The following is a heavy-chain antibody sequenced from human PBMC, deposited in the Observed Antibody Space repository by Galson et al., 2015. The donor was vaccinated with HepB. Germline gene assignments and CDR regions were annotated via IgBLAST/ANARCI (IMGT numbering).Heavy chain of an antibody. V-gene: IGHV5-51*01. CDR2: IYPGDSDT. J-gene: IGHJ3*02. CDR1: GYSFTSYW. D-gene: IGHD4-11*01. Sequence: QSGAEVKKPGESLRISCKGSGYSFTSYWIGWVRQMPGKGLEWMGIIYPGDSDTRYSPSFQGQVTISADKSISTAYLQWSSLKASDTAMYYCARPWATVTTIDDAFDIWGQGTMVTVSS. CDR3: ARPWATVTTIDDAFDI.